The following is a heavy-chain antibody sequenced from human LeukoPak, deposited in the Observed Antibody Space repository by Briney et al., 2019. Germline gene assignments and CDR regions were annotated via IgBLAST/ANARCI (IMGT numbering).Heavy chain of an antibody. J-gene: IGHJ4*02. CDR3: TTDLPYYYGSGSYVI. Sequence: GGSLRLSCAASGFAFNDAWMSWVRQAPGKGLEWVGRIKSKIDSETTDYAAPVKGRFTISRDDSKKTLYLQMNSLKTDDTAVYYCTTDLPYYYGSGSYVIWGQGTLVTVSS. CDR2: IKSKIDSETT. CDR1: GFAFNDAW. V-gene: IGHV3-15*01. D-gene: IGHD3-10*01.